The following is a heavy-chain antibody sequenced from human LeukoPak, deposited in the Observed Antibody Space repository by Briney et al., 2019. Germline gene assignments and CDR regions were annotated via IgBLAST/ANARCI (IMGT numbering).Heavy chain of an antibody. D-gene: IGHD4-23*01. CDR3: ARDLPRRESNSFYFYAYYMDV. CDR2: ISADNGVT. V-gene: IGHV1-18*01. Sequence: ASVMVSCKASGYSFTSYGISWVRQAPGQGLEWVGWISADNGVTTNAQKVQGRVTMTTDTSTSTASMELRSLRFDDTAVYYCARDLPRRESNSFYFYAYYMDVWGKGTTVIVSS. J-gene: IGHJ6*03. CDR1: GYSFTSYG.